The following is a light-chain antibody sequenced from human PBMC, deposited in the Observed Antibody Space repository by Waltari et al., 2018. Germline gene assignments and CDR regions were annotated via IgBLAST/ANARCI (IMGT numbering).Light chain of an antibody. J-gene: IGLJ2*01. CDR2: IDN. Sequence: QSVLIQPPSVSGTPGQRVTISCSVGPSDIGSNTVNWYQPLPGTAPKLLIYIDNERPAGVPARFSGSKSGTSASLTISGLQSEDEADYYCSSWHDRLNGWIFGGGTKLIV. V-gene: IGLV1-44*01. CDR1: PSDIGSNT. CDR3: SSWHDRLNGWI.